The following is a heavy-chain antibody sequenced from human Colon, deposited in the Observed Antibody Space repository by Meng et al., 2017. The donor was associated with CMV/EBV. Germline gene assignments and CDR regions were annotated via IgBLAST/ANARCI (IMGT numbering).Heavy chain of an antibody. CDR2: INWNGGNT. D-gene: IGHD2-2*01. CDR1: GFTFDKYA. J-gene: IGHJ4*02. CDR3: ARADCSSTSCKGGDY. Sequence: GGSLRLSCAASGFTFDKYAMNWVRHAPGKGLEWVSGINWNGGNTGYADSVKGRFTISRDNAKNSLYLQMNSLRAEDTALYYCARADCSSTSCKGGDYWGQGTLVTVSS. V-gene: IGHV3-20*04.